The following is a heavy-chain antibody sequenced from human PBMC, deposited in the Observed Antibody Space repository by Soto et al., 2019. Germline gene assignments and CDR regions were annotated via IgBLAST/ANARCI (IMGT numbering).Heavy chain of an antibody. D-gene: IGHD2-8*02. Sequence: QVQLVESGGGVVQPGMSLTLTCTASAFTLSGRGMHWARQAPGKGLEWLALIWYDGRRSYYADSVKGRFTISRDNSKDTLYLQMNRLTADDTGIYYCATEGDCTGGSCWSDSWGQGTLLTVSS. J-gene: IGHJ5*01. CDR1: AFTLSGRG. V-gene: IGHV3-33*01. CDR3: ATEGDCTGGSCWSDS. CDR2: IWYDGRRS.